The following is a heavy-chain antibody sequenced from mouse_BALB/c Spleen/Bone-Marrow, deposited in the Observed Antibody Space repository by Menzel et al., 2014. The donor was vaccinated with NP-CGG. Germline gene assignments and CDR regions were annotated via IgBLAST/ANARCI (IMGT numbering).Heavy chain of an antibody. CDR2: INPDSSTL. CDR3: ARPETGSWFAY. Sequence: EVQLQQSGGGLVQPGGSLKLSCAASGFDFSRYWMSWVRQAPGKGLEWIGEINPDSSTLNYTPSLKDKFIISRDNAKNMLYLQISKVRSEGTALYYCARPETGSWFAYWGQGTLVTVSA. CDR1: GFDFSRYW. J-gene: IGHJ3*01. D-gene: IGHD4-1*01. V-gene: IGHV4-1*02.